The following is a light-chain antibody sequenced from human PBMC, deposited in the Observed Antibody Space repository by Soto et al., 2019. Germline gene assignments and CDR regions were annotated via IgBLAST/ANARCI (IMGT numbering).Light chain of an antibody. CDR3: QQYHRLPLT. J-gene: IGKJ4*01. V-gene: IGKV1-33*01. Sequence: DIQLTQSPSPLSASVGDRVTITCQASQDINNNLNWYQQRPGKAPELLIFDASSLETGVPSRFSGGGSGTDFTFTIISLQPEDIATYYCQQYHRLPLTFGGGTTVEI. CDR1: QDINNN. CDR2: DAS.